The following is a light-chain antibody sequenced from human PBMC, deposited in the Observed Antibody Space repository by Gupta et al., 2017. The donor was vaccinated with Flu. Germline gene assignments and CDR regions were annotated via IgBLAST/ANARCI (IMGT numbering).Light chain of an antibody. CDR2: DDR. Sequence: VSVAPGQTARLTCGGNNIGSKSVDWYQQKPGQAPVLVVYDDRDRPSGIPERFSGSNSGNTATLTISEVEAGDEADFYCQVWDTTRAHPVFGG. CDR1: NIGSKS. CDR3: QVWDTTRAHPV. V-gene: IGLV3-21*02. J-gene: IGLJ2*01.